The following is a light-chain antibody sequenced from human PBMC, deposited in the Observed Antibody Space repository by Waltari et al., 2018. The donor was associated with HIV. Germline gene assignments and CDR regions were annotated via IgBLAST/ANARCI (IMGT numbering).Light chain of an antibody. CDR3: QQYDSYPLT. CDR2: KAS. CDR1: QSISSW. J-gene: IGKJ4*01. Sequence: DFQMTQSPATLSASVGARVTITCRARQSISSWLAWYQQKPGKAPKVLIYKASSLGSGVPSRFSGSGSGTEFTLTISSLQPADFATYYCQQYDSYPLTFGGGTKVEIK. V-gene: IGKV1-5*03.